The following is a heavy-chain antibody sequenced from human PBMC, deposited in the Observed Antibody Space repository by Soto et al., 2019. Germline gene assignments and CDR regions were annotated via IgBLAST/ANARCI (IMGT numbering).Heavy chain of an antibody. CDR1: GFTFSSYA. CDR2: ISYDGSNK. V-gene: IGHV3-30-3*01. CDR3: ARVMSEWELLPFDY. Sequence: QVQLVESGGGVVQPGRSLRLSCAASGFTFSSYAMHWVRQAPGKGLEWVAVISYDGSNKYYADSVKGRFTISRDNSKNTLYLQMNSLRAEDTAVYYCARVMSEWELLPFDYWGQGTLVTVSS. J-gene: IGHJ4*02. D-gene: IGHD1-26*01.